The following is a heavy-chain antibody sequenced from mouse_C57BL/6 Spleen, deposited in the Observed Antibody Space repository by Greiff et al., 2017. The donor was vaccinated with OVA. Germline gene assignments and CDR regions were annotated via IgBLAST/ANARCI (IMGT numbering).Heavy chain of an antibody. CDR1: GFTFTDYY. V-gene: IGHV1-36*01. Sequence: EVQLQQSGPVLVKPGPSVKISCKASGFTFTDYYMHWVKQSHGKSLEWIGLVYPYNGGTSYNQKFKGKATLTVEPSSSTAYLELNSLTSDDSAVYYSASEDDARGAMDYWGQGTSVTVSS. CDR2: VYPYNGGT. J-gene: IGHJ4*01. CDR3: ASEDDARGAMDY.